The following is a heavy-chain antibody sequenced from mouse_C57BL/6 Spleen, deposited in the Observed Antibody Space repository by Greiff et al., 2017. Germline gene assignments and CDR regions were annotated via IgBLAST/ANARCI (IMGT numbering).Heavy chain of an antibody. CDR1: GFNIKDDY. Sequence: EVQLQQSGAELVRPGASVKLSCTASGFNIKDDYMHWVKQRPEQGLEWIGWIDPENGDTEYASKFQGKATITADTSSNTAYLQLSSLTSEDTAVYYCTTLITTVVAGVDYWGQGTTLTVSS. D-gene: IGHD1-1*01. J-gene: IGHJ2*01. V-gene: IGHV14-4*01. CDR2: IDPENGDT. CDR3: TTLITTVVAGVDY.